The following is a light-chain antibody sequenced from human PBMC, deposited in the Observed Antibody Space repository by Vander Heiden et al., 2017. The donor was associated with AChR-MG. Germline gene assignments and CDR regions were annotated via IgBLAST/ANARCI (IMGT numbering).Light chain of an antibody. CDR2: DAS. CDR1: QSISTW. Sequence: DIQMPQSPSTLSASVGDRVTITCRASQSISTWLAWYQQRPGRAPNLLIYDASSLESGVPSRFSGSGSGTEFTLTISSLQPDDFATYYCQQYNSYPLTFGGGTKVEIK. CDR3: QQYNSYPLT. V-gene: IGKV1-5*01. J-gene: IGKJ4*01.